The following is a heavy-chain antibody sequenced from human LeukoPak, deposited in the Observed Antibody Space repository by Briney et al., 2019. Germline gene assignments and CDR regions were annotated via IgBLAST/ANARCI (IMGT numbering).Heavy chain of an antibody. J-gene: IGHJ4*02. V-gene: IGHV1-8*01. CDR2: MNPNSGNT. D-gene: IGHD2-15*01. Sequence: ASVKVSCKASGYTFTTYDINWVRQATGQGLEWMGWMNPNSGNTGYAHKFQGRVTMTRNTAISTAYMELTSLRSDDTAVYYCARVAGPIDYWGQGILVTVSS. CDR3: ARVAGPIDY. CDR1: GYTFTTYD.